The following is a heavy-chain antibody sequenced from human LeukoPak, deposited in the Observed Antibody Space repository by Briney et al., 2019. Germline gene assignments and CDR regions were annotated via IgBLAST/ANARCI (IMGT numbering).Heavy chain of an antibody. V-gene: IGHV3-23*01. Sequence: GGSLRHSCAASGFTFSRYVMSWVRQVPGRRPDWVSTISSTGGEIFYADSVKGRFTISRDNSNNMVYLQMDSLRTDDTALYYCVRRDIYTTSSWGAFDIWGQGTLVTVSS. J-gene: IGHJ3*02. CDR1: GFTFSRYV. CDR3: VRRDIYTTSSWGAFDI. CDR2: ISSTGGEI. D-gene: IGHD6-6*01.